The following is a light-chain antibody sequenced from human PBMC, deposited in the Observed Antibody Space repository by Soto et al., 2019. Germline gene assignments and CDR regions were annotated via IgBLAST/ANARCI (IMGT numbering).Light chain of an antibody. Sequence: EAVMTQSPATLSVSPGERATLSCRASQSVSGNLAWYQHKPGQAPRLVIYGASTSATGIPVRFSGSGSGTDFTLTITSLQSEDFAVYYCQQYNNWPWTFGQGTKV. V-gene: IGKV3-15*01. J-gene: IGKJ1*01. CDR3: QQYNNWPWT. CDR1: QSVSGN. CDR2: GAS.